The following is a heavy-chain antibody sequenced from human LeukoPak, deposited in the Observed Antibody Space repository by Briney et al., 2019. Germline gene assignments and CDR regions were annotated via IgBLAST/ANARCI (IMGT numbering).Heavy chain of an antibody. CDR1: GFSFNNYA. J-gene: IGHJ4*02. V-gene: IGHV3-23*01. CDR3: AKGAYDYNEITNFDY. CDR2: IIGSSGST. D-gene: IGHD5-12*01. Sequence: GGSLRLSCVASGFSFNNYAMNWVRQAPGKGLEWVSLIIGSSGSTFYADSVKGRFTISRDKSKNTLYLQKNSLRAEDTAVYYCAKGAYDYNEITNFDYWGQGSLVTVSS.